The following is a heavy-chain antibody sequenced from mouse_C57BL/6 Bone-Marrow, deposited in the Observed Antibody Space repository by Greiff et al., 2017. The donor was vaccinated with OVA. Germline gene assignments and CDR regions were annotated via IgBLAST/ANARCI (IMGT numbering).Heavy chain of an antibody. Sequence: EVKLMESGGDLVKPGGSLKLSCAVSGFTFSSYGMSWVRQTPDKRLEWVATISSGGSYTYYPDSVKGRFTISRDNAKNTLYLQMSSLKSEDTAMYYCARQGPFAYWGQGTLVTVSA. CDR1: GFTFSSYG. J-gene: IGHJ3*01. D-gene: IGHD3-3*01. CDR3: ARQGPFAY. CDR2: ISSGGSYT. V-gene: IGHV5-6*01.